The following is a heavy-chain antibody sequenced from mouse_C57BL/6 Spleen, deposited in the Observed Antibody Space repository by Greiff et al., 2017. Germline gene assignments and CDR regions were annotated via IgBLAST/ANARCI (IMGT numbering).Heavy chain of an antibody. V-gene: IGHV5-17*01. D-gene: IGHD1-1*01. CDR3: ARRGTTVAGSLFDY. J-gene: IGHJ2*01. Sequence: EVMLVESGGGLVKPGGSLKLSCAASGFTFSDYGMHWVRQAPEKGLEWVAYISSGSSTFYYADTVKGRFTISRDNAKNTLFLQMTSLRSEDTAMYYCARRGTTVAGSLFDYWGQGTTLTVSS. CDR2: ISSGSSTF. CDR1: GFTFSDYG.